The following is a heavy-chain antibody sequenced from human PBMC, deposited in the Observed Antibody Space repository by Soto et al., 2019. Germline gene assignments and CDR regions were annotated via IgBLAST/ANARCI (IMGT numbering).Heavy chain of an antibody. CDR1: GFSISSYY. D-gene: IGHD3-3*01. J-gene: IGHJ5*02. CDR3: ARVNYDFWSGRRNWFDP. Sequence: SETLSLTCTVSGFSISSYYWSWIRQPPGKGLEWIGYIYYSGSTNYNPSLKSRVTISVDTSKNQFSLKLSSVTAADTAVYYCARVNYDFWSGRRNWFDPWGQGTLVTVSS. CDR2: IYYSGST. V-gene: IGHV4-59*01.